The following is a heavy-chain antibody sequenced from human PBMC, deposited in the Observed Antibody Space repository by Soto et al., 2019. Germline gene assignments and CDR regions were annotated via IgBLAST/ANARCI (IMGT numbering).Heavy chain of an antibody. J-gene: IGHJ6*04. CDR2: ISYDGRNK. CDR3: MKDGSSSWPYFYDIDV. CDR1: GFTFSSYG. V-gene: IGHV3-30*18. D-gene: IGHD6-13*01. Sequence: QVQLVEYGGGVVQPGRSLRLSCAASGFTFSSYGMHWVRQAPGKGLGWVAVISYDGRNKYYANAVKGRFTISRDKSKNPLHLQMSSMSAEDTAVYYRMKDGSSSWPYFYDIDVWGKGTTVTVSS.